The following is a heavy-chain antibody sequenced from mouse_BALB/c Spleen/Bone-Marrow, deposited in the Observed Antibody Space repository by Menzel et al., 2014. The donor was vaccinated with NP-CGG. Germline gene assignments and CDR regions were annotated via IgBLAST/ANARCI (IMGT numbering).Heavy chain of an antibody. V-gene: IGHV5-6-3*01. CDR2: INSNGGST. CDR3: ARDGYYVFYAMDY. CDR1: GFXXSXXX. Sequence: EVKLMESGGGLVQPGGSLKLSCAASGFXXSXXXMSWVRQTPDKXXELAATINSNGGSTYYPDSVKGRFTISRDNAKNTLYLQMSSLKSEDTAMYYCARDGYYVFYAMDYWGQGTSVTVSS. J-gene: IGHJ4*01. D-gene: IGHD2-3*01.